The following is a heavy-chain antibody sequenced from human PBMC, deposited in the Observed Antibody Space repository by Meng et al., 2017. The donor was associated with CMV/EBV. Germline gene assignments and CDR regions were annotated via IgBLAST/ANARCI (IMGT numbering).Heavy chain of an antibody. Sequence: SVKVSCKASGGTFSSYAISWVRQAPGQGREWMGGIIPILGIANYAQKFQGRVTITADKSTSTAYMELSSLRSEDTAVYYWLHGTTGTTFKGAHWGQGTLVTVSS. V-gene: IGHV1-69*10. J-gene: IGHJ4*02. CDR3: LHGTTGTTFKGAH. D-gene: IGHD1-1*01. CDR2: IIPILGIA. CDR1: GGTFSSYA.